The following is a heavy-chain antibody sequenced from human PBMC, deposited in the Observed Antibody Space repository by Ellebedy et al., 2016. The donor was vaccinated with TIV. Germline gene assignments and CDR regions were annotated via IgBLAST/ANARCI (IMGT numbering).Heavy chain of an antibody. CDR1: GLTFSSHA. Sequence: GESLKISCAASGLTFSSHAMSWVRQAPGKGLEWVSSITESGGNTYYADSVKGRFTISRDNAKNSLYLQMDSLRDEDTAVYYCARAGIYSYGYSFDYWGQGTLVTVSS. CDR3: ARAGIYSYGYSFDY. V-gene: IGHV3-23*01. CDR2: ITESGGNT. D-gene: IGHD5-18*01. J-gene: IGHJ4*02.